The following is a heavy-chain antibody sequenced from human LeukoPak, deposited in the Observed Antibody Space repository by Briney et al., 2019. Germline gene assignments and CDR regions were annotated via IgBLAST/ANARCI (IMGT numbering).Heavy chain of an antibody. Sequence: EASVKVSCKASGYTFTSYGISWVRQAPGQGLEWMGWISAYNGNTNYAQKLQGRVTMTTDTSTCTAYMELRSLRSDDTAVYYCARARVLEKAAISWFDPWGQGTLVTVSS. V-gene: IGHV1-18*01. CDR2: ISAYNGNT. CDR1: GYTFTSYG. CDR3: ARARVLEKAAISWFDP. D-gene: IGHD5-24*01. J-gene: IGHJ5*02.